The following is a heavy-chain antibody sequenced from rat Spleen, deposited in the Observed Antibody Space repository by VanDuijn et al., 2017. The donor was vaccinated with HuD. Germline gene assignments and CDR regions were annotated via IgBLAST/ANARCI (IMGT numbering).Heavy chain of an antibody. CDR2: IWSGGST. CDR3: ARGSYALLY. V-gene: IGHV2-43*01. CDR1: GFSLTSYH. J-gene: IGHJ2*01. Sequence: QVQLKESGPGLVQPSQTLSLTCTVSGFSLTSYHVSWVRQPPGKGLEWMGVIWSGGSTDYNSALKSRLSISRDTSKNQVFLKMNSLQSEDTTTYYCARGSYALLYWGQGVMVTVSS. D-gene: IGHD1-12*01.